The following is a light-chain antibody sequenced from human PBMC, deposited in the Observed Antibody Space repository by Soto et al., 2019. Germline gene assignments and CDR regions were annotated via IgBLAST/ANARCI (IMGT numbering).Light chain of an antibody. J-gene: IGLJ1*01. Sequence: QCVLTQPPSASGTPGQRVTISCSGGSSNIGTNAVNWYQQLPGTAPKLLIYNNNQRPSGVPDRFSGSKPGTSASLAISGLQSEDEADYYCAAWDDSLNGYVFGTGTKVTGL. V-gene: IGLV1-44*01. CDR2: NNN. CDR3: AAWDDSLNGYV. CDR1: SSNIGTNA.